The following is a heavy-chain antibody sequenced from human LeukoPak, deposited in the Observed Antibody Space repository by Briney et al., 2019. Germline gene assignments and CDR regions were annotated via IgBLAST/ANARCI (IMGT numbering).Heavy chain of an antibody. CDR2: INHSGST. CDR1: GGSPSGYY. CDR3: ARGPRRKRYSSSWRTSDAFDI. Sequence: SLSPARPVDGGSPSGYYWSWIRQPPGNGLEWIGEINHSGSTNYNPTLKSRVTISVDTSKNQFSLKLSSVTAADTAVYYCARGPRRKRYSSSWRTSDAFDIWGQGTMVTVSS. V-gene: IGHV4-34*01. J-gene: IGHJ3*02. D-gene: IGHD6-13*01.